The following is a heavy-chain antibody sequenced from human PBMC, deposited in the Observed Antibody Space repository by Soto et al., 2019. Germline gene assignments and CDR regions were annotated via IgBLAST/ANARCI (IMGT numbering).Heavy chain of an antibody. V-gene: IGHV4-39*01. CDR1: GVSISTSGYY. CDR3: ARQAGERIAHPANYFDY. CDR2: IDYSGST. Sequence: QLQLQESGPGLVKPSETLSLTCTVSGVSISTSGYYWGWIRQAPGEGLEWIGNIDYSGSTYYKPSLKSRVTTAGDTSKHQFALKMRAVTAADTGVYCCARQAGERIAHPANYFDYWGQGTLVTVSS. J-gene: IGHJ4*02.